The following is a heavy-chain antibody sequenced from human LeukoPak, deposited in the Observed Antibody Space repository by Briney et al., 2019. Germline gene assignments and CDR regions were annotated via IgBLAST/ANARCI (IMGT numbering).Heavy chain of an antibody. CDR2: ISAIGGNT. Sequence: PGGSLRLSCAASGFTFSTYAMNWVRQAPGKGLEWVSLISAIGGNTYYEDSVRGRFTISRDNSKNTLSLQMNSLRAEDTAVYYCAKDVRVGGGGMDVWGQGTPVTVSS. J-gene: IGHJ6*02. V-gene: IGHV3-23*01. CDR3: AKDVRVGGGGMDV. CDR1: GFTFSTYA. D-gene: IGHD1-26*01.